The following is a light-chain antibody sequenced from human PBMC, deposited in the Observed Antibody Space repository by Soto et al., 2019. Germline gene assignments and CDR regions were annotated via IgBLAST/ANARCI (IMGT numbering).Light chain of an antibody. CDR1: QSVNSH. Sequence: EIVLTQPPAILSLSPGESATLSCRASQSVNSHLAWYQQRPGQAPRLLIYDASNRATGIPARFSGSGSGTDFTLTIVCLEPRDLAVNCCQTRISWLWTFGQGTKVDIK. J-gene: IGKJ1*01. V-gene: IGKV3-11*01. CDR3: QTRISWLWT. CDR2: DAS.